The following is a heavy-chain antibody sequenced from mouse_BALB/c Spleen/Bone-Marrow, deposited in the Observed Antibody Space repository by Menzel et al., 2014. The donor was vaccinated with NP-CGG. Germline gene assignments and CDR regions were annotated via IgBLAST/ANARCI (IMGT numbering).Heavy chain of an antibody. D-gene: IGHD2-4*01. J-gene: IGHJ3*01. CDR1: GYTFTSYW. Sequence: QVQLQQSGAELAKPGASVKMSCKASGYTFTSYWMHWVTQRPGQGLEWIGYINPSTGYTEYNQKFKDKATLTADKSSSTAYMQLSRLTSEDSAVYYCAREGDYDGFAYWGQGTLVTVSA. CDR2: INPSTGYT. V-gene: IGHV1-7*01. CDR3: AREGDYDGFAY.